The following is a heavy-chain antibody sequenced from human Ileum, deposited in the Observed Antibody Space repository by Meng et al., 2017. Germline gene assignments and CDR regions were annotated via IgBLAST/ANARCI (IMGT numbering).Heavy chain of an antibody. CDR3: ASGSGSLDY. J-gene: IGHJ4*02. Sequence: VRLQNSSPGLWKPSQTLYTTGAVSRGSVSSKLAAWNWIRQSPLRGLEWLGRTYYRSKWYSEYAVSVKSRISITPDTSKNQFSLQMNSVTPEDTAVYYCASGSGSLDYWGPGTLVTVSS. CDR1: RGSVSSKLAA. CDR2: TYYRSKWYS. V-gene: IGHV6-1*01. D-gene: IGHD3-3*01.